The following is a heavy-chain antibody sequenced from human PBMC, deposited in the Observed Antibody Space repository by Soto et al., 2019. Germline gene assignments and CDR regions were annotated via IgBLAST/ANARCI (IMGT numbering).Heavy chain of an antibody. V-gene: IGHV3-9*01. J-gene: IGHJ4*02. CDR1: GFTFDDYA. CDR3: AKAAVMITFGGVIATTTKFFDY. D-gene: IGHD3-16*02. CDR2: ISWNSGSI. Sequence: GGSLRLSCAASGFTFDDYAMHWVRQAPRKGLEWVSGISWNSGSIGYADSVKGRFTISRDNAKNSLYLQMNSLRAEDTALYYCAKAAVMITFGGVIATTTKFFDYWGQGTLVNVS.